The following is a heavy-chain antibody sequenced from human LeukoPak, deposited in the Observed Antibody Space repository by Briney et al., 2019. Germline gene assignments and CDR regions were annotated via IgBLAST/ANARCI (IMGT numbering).Heavy chain of an antibody. J-gene: IGHJ6*02. D-gene: IGHD3-3*01. V-gene: IGHV3-48*01. Sequence: GGSLRLSCAASGFTFSSYSMNWVRQAPGKGLEWVSYISSSSSTIYYADSVKGRFTISRDNAKNSLYLQMNSLRAEDTAVYYCASPLGYDFWSGSHYYGMDVWGQGTTVTVSS. CDR3: ASPLGYDFWSGSHYYGMDV. CDR1: GFTFSSYS. CDR2: ISSSSSTI.